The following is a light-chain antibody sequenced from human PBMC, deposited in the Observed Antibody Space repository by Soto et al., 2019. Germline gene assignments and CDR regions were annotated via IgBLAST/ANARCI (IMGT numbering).Light chain of an antibody. V-gene: IGLV2-18*02. CDR3: SSYTSSSTYV. CDR1: SSDVGSYNR. CDR2: DVS. Sequence: QSALTQPPSVSGSPGQSVAISCTGTSSDVGSYNRVSWYQQPPGTAPKLVIYDVSNRPSGVPDRFSGSKSGNTAPLTISGLQAEDEADYYCSSYTSSSTYVFGTGTKVTVL. J-gene: IGLJ1*01.